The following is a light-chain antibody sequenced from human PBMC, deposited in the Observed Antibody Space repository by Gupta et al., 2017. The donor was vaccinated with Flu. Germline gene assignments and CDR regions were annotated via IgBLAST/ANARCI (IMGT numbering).Light chain of an antibody. Sequence: QSVLTQPPSASGTPGQRVTISCSGSSSNIGTNTANWYQKLPGADPKLLIYSNDQRPSGVPDRFSGSKSGTSASLAIAGRQAEDGADYYCAAWDDSLNVLVFGGGTKLTVL. CDR3: AAWDDSLNVLV. CDR1: SSNIGTNT. J-gene: IGLJ2*01. CDR2: SND. V-gene: IGLV1-44*01.